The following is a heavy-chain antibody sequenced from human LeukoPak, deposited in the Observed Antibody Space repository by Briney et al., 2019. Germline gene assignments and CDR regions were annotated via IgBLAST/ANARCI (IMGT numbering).Heavy chain of an antibody. J-gene: IGHJ4*02. CDR2: ISWDGGST. CDR3: EKNKGFLEWLSYFDY. V-gene: IGHV3-43D*04. CDR1: GFTFDDYA. Sequence: PGGSLRLSCAASGFTFDDYAMHWVRQAPGKGLEWVSLISWDGGSTYYADSVKGRFTISRDNSKNSLYLQMNSLRAEDTALYYCEKNKGFLEWLSYFDYWGQETLVTVSS. D-gene: IGHD3-3*01.